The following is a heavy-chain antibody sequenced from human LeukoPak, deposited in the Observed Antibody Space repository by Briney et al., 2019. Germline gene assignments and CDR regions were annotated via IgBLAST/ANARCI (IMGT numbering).Heavy chain of an antibody. CDR3: ARGLPQWLVPGWFDP. Sequence: GGPLRLSCAASGFTFSSYSMNWVRQAPGKGLEWVSSISSSSSYIYYADSVKGRFTISRDNAKNSLYLQMNSLRAEDTAVYYCARGLPQWLVPGWFDPWGQGTLVTVSS. CDR1: GFTFSSYS. D-gene: IGHD6-19*01. J-gene: IGHJ5*02. CDR2: ISSSSSYI. V-gene: IGHV3-21*01.